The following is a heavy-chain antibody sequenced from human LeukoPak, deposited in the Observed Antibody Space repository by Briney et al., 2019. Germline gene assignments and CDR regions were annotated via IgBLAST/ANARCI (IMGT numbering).Heavy chain of an antibody. V-gene: IGHV3-21*01. D-gene: IGHD3-22*01. Sequence: GASRRLPGRRSGVALSNCIINCGRQVTRKGLEWVSSISGSSIYIYYAVSVKGRFTISRDNAKNSLYLQMNSLRAEDTAVYYCARDPPYYDSSGYYYDYWGQGTLVTVSS. CDR2: ISGSSIYI. CDR3: ARDPPYYDSSGYYYDY. CDR1: GVALSNCI. J-gene: IGHJ4*02.